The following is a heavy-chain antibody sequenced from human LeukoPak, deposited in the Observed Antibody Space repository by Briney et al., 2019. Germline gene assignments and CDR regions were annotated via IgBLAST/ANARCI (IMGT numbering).Heavy chain of an antibody. CDR2: IYDSGST. D-gene: IGHD3-16*01. CDR1: DGSISSSY. V-gene: IGHV4-59*08. J-gene: IGHJ6*02. Sequence: SESLSLTCTVSDGSISSSYWSWIRRPPGKGLEWIGYIYDSGSTNYNPSLNGRVTISVDTSRNQFSLKLSSVTAADTAVYYCARQMHLGGMDVWGQGTTVTVSS. CDR3: ARQMHLGGMDV.